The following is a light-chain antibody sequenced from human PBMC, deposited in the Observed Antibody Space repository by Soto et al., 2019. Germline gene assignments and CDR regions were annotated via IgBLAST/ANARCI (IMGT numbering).Light chain of an antibody. J-gene: IGKJ1*01. V-gene: IGKV3-20*01. CDR2: GAS. CDR3: QQYGTSPWA. CDR1: QSVSSRY. Sequence: EVVLTQSPGTLSLSPGERATLSCRASQSVSSRYLAWYQQTPGQAPRLLIYGASSRAAGIPGRFSGSESGTDVTLTITRLEPEDSAVSYCQQYGTSPWAFGQGTKVEIK.